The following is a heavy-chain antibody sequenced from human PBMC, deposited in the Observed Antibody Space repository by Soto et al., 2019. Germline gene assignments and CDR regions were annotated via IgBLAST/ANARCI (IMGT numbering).Heavy chain of an antibody. CDR1: GGSISSISYY. Sequence: KXSDTLSLTCTVSGGSISSISYYWGWIRQPPGKGLEWIGSIYYSGSTYYNPSLKSRVTISVDTSKNQFSLKLSSVTAADTAVYYCARHRHGDYDGGFFDYWGQGTLVTGSS. J-gene: IGHJ4*02. V-gene: IGHV4-39*01. CDR3: ARHRHGDYDGGFFDY. D-gene: IGHD4-17*01. CDR2: IYYSGST.